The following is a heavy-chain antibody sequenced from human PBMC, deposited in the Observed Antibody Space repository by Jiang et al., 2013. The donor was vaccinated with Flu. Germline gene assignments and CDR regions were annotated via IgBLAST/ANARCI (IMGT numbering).Heavy chain of an antibody. J-gene: IGHJ5*02. CDR2: MNPNSGNT. D-gene: IGHD3-22*01. CDR1: GYTXTSYD. CDR3: AILGPYYYDSSGYYRVNP. V-gene: IGHV1-8*01. Sequence: ASGYTXTSYDINWVRQATGQGLEWMGWMNPNSGNTGYAQKFQGRVTMTRNTSISTAYMELSSLRSEDTAVYYCAILGPYYYDSSGYYRVNPWGQGTLVTVSS.